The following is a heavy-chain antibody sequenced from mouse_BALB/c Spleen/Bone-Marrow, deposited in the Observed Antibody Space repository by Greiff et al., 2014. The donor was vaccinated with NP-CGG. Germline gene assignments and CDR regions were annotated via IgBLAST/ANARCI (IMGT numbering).Heavy chain of an antibody. CDR2: IDPANGNT. J-gene: IGHJ2*01. CDR3: ARYDYGVYFDY. D-gene: IGHD2-4*01. CDR1: VFNIKDTY. V-gene: IGHV14-3*02. Sequence: EVQLQQSGAELVKPGASVKLSCTASVFNIKDTYMHWVKQRPEQGLEWIGRIDPANGNTKYDPKFQGKATITADTSSNTAYLQLSSLTSEDTAVYYCARYDYGVYFDYWGQGTTLTVSS.